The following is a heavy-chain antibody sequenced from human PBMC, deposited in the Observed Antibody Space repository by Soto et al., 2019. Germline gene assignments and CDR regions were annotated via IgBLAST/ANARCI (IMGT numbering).Heavy chain of an antibody. CDR3: AGEFDYDTRGYYHAF. V-gene: IGHV1-69*01. D-gene: IGHD3-22*01. J-gene: IGHJ4*02. CDR2: IIPLFGTE. CDR1: GGTFNKYA. Sequence: QVQLVQSGAEVKKPGSSVKVSCKASGGTFNKYAIDWVRQAPGQGLEWMGGIIPLFGTENYAQKFQGRVTIAADEATRTACIGLGSLVSEDTAVNWCAGEFDYDTRGYYHAFWGQGTLVPVSS.